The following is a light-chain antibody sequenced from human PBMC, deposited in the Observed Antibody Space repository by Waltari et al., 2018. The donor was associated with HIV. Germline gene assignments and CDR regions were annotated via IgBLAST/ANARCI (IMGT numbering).Light chain of an antibody. CDR3: QSFDSTSWI. CDR1: SGSIASNF. V-gene: IGLV6-57*04. J-gene: IGLJ3*02. Sequence: NFMLTQPPSVSESPGKTVTISCTRSSGSIASNFVQWYQQRPGSAPTIVMYEYRQRPSGVPDRFSGSIDSSSNSASLTISGLKTEDEADYYCQSFDSTSWIFGGGTKLTVV. CDR2: EYR.